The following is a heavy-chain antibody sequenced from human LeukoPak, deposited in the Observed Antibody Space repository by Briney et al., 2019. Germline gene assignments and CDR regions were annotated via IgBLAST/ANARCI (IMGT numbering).Heavy chain of an antibody. CDR3: ARECSGSSGCEPTYYYYGMDV. Sequence: SVKVSCKASGGTFSSYANSWVRQAPGQGLEWMGGIIPIFGTANYAQKFQGRVTITADESTSTAYMELSSLRSEDTAVYYCARECSGSSGCEPTYYYYGMDVWGQGTTVTVSS. D-gene: IGHD3-10*02. V-gene: IGHV1-69*13. CDR2: IIPIFGTA. CDR1: GGTFSSYA. J-gene: IGHJ6*02.